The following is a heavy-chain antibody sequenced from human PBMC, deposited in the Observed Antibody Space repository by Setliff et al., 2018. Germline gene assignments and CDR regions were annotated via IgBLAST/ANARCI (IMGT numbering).Heavy chain of an antibody. V-gene: IGHV3-7*01. J-gene: IGHJ6*02. CDR3: ARNWVTAQHYYYGMDV. Sequence: GGSLRLSCAASGFTFSNYYMTWVRQAPGKGLEWVANIKEDGGEQYYVDSVKGRFTISRDNSKNTLYLQMDSLRAEDTAVYYCARNWVTAQHYYYGMDVWGQGTTVTVSS. CDR2: IKEDGGEQ. CDR1: GFTFSNYY. D-gene: IGHD2-21*02.